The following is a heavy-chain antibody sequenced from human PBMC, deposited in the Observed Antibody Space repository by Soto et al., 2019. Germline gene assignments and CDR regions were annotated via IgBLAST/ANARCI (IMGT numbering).Heavy chain of an antibody. CDR1: GFTFSSYA. V-gene: IGHV3-23*01. CDR2: ISVSDAFI. Sequence: PGGSLRLSCAASGFTFSSYAMNWVRQAPGKGLERVSGISVSDAFIYYADSVRGRFSISRDASENILYLQMNSLRVDDTALYYCTRETVAGITGLDYWGPGTLVTVSS. CDR3: TRETVAGITGLDY. D-gene: IGHD1-20*01. J-gene: IGHJ4*02.